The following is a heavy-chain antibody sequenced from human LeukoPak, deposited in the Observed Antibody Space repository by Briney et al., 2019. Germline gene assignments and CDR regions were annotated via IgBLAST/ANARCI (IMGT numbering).Heavy chain of an antibody. J-gene: IGHJ5*02. CDR2: ISAYNGNT. CDR1: GYTFTTYG. V-gene: IGHV1-18*01. Sequence: ASVKVSCKASGYTFTTYGICRVRQAPGQGLEWMGWISAYNGNTNYAQNLQGRVTMTTDTSTSTAYMELRSLRSDATAVYYCARDGLSKGVAGTFATWAQGTLVTVSS. CDR3: ARDGLSKGVAGTFAT. D-gene: IGHD6-19*01.